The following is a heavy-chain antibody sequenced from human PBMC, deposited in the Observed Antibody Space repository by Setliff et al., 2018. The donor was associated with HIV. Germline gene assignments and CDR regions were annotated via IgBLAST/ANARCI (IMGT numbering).Heavy chain of an antibody. CDR3: APIGGLRCVNGVCRDYSHYYGLDV. CDR2: VFSNDEK. V-gene: IGHV2-26*01. D-gene: IGHD2-8*01. Sequence: ETLSLTCTVSGGYISGSVWSWIRQPPEKALEWLAHVFSNDEKSYSTSLKSNFTISNDTSKSQVVLIMTNLDPVDTATYYCAPIGGLRCVNGVCRDYSHYYGLDVWGQGTTVTVTS. CDR1: GGYISGSV. J-gene: IGHJ6*02.